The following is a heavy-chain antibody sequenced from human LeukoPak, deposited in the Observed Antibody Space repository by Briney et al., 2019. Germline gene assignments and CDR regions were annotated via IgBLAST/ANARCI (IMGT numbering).Heavy chain of an antibody. J-gene: IGHJ3*02. CDR3: ARERGYCSSTSCHDAFDI. V-gene: IGHV4-59*01. CDR1: GGSIGSYY. CDR2: IYYSGST. D-gene: IGHD2-2*01. Sequence: SETLSLTCTVSGGSIGSYYWSWIRQPPGKGLEWIGYIYYSGSTNYNPSLKSRVTISVDTSKNQFSLKLSSVTAADTAVYYCARERGYCSSTSCHDAFDIWGQGTMVTVSS.